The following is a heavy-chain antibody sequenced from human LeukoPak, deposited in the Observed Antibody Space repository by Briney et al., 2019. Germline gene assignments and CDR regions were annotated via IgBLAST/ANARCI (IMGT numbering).Heavy chain of an antibody. CDR3: AKDDDSWSGYLDY. Sequence: PGGSLRLSCAASGFTFSSYAMSWVRQAPGKGLEGVSAISGSGGSTYYADSVKGRFTISRDNSKNTLYLQMNSLRAEDTAVYYCAKDDDSWSGYLDYWGQGTLVTVSS. CDR1: GFTFSSYA. J-gene: IGHJ4*02. D-gene: IGHD3-3*01. V-gene: IGHV3-23*01. CDR2: ISGSGGST.